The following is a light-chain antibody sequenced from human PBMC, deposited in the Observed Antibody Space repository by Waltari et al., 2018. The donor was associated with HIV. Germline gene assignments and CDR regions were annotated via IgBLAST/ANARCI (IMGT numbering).Light chain of an antibody. J-gene: IGKJ1*01. Sequence: DIVMTQSPHSLAVSLGQRATINCKSSQDLLDDSYHKNCLVWYQQKPGQPPKLLIYWASIRESGVPDRFSGGGSGTDFSLTINNLQAEDVAVYYCQQCFGTPWTFGQGTKMEI. CDR2: WAS. CDR3: QQCFGTPWT. V-gene: IGKV4-1*01. CDR1: QDLLDDSYHKNC.